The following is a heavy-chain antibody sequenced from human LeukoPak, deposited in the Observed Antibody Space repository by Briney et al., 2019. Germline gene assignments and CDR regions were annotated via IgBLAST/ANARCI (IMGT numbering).Heavy chain of an antibody. CDR1: GYTLTELS. J-gene: IGHJ3*02. D-gene: IGHD3-10*01. CDR2: FDPEDGET. Sequence: ASVKVSCKVSGYTLTELSMHWVRQAPGKGLEWMGGFDPEDGETIYAQKFQGRVTMTEDTSTDTAYMELSSLKSEDTAVYYCATDSRGVGNAFDIWGQGTMVTVSS. CDR3: ATDSRGVGNAFDI. V-gene: IGHV1-24*01.